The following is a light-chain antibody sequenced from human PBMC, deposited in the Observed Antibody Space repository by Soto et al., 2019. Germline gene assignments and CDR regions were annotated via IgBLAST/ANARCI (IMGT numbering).Light chain of an antibody. CDR1: QGIRND. V-gene: IGKV1-17*01. CDR3: LQHSTYPLT. Sequence: DIPMTQFPSSLSASVGDRVTITCRASQGIRNDLAWYQQKPGKASKRLIYAASSLQSGVPSRFSGSGAGTEVTLAISSLQPEDFATFYCLQHSTYPLTFGQGTKVEIK. J-gene: IGKJ1*01. CDR2: AAS.